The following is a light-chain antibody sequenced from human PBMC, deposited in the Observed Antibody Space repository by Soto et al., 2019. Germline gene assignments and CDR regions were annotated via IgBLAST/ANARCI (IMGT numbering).Light chain of an antibody. V-gene: IGKV1-8*01. CDR1: QGISSY. J-gene: IGKJ4*01. CDR2: AAS. Sequence: AIRMTQSPSSLSASTGDRVTITCRASQGISSYLAWYQQKPGKAPKLLIYAASTLQSGVPSRFSGSGSETDFTLTISCLQSEDFATYYCQQYYSYPWLTLGGGTKVEIK. CDR3: QQYYSYPWLT.